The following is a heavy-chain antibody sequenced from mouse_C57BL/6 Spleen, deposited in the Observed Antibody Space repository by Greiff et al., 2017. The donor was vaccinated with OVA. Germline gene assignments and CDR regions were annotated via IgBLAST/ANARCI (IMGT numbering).Heavy chain of an antibody. CDR3: ARRETTVVANYYAMDY. CDR2: INPGSGGT. J-gene: IGHJ4*01. D-gene: IGHD1-1*01. Sequence: VQLQQSGAELVRPGTSVKVSCKASGYAFTNYLIEWVKQRPGQGLEWIGVINPGSGGTNYNEKFKGKATLTADKSSSTAYMQLSSLTSEDSAVYFCARRETTVVANYYAMDYWGQGTSVTVSS. CDR1: GYAFTNYL. V-gene: IGHV1-54*01.